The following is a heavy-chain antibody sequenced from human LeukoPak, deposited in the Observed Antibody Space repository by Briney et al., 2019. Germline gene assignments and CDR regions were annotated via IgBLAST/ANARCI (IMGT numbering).Heavy chain of an antibody. CDR1: GFTFSSYS. J-gene: IGHJ4*02. Sequence: GGSLRLSCAASGFTFSSYSMNWVRQAPGKGLEWVSYISSGGGTIYYADSVKGRFTISRDNAKNSLYLQMNSLRAEDTAIYYCARDSPVAAPLFDYWGQGTLVTVSS. CDR3: ARDSPVAAPLFDY. V-gene: IGHV3-48*01. CDR2: ISSGGGTI. D-gene: IGHD6-19*01.